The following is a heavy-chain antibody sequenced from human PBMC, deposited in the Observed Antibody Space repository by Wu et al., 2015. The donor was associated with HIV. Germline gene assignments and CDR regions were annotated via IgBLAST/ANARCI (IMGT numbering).Heavy chain of an antibody. CDR3: ATSLKPAAIPAFDI. J-gene: IGHJ3*02. Sequence: QVQLVQSGAEVKKPGASVKVSCKASGYTFTGYYMHWVRQAPGQGLEWMGWTNIYNDTNYAQKFQDRVTVTTDTSTSTAYMELRSLRSDDTAVYYCATSLKPAAIPAFDIWGQGTMVTVSS. CDR1: GYTFTGYY. D-gene: IGHD2-2*02. CDR2: TNIYNDT. V-gene: IGHV1-2*02.